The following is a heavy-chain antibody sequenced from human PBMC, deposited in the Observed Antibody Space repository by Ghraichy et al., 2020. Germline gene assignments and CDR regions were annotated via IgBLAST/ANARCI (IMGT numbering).Heavy chain of an antibody. Sequence: GGSLRLSCAASGLIVSSNYMAWVRQAPGKGLEWVSVIYTGGNTYYADSVKGRFTISRDNSKNTLYLQMNSLRAEDTAVFYCARGGRGAENYWGQGTLVTVS. CDR2: IYTGGNT. D-gene: IGHD1-26*01. V-gene: IGHV3-53*01. CDR3: ARGGRGAENY. CDR1: GLIVSSNY. J-gene: IGHJ4*02.